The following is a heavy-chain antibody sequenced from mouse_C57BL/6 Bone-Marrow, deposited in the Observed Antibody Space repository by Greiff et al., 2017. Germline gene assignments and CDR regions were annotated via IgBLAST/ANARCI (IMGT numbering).Heavy chain of an antibody. Sequence: VQLQQPGAELVMPGASVKLSCKASGYTFTSYWMHWVKQRPGQGLEWIGEIDPSDSYTTYNQKFKGKSTLTVDKSSSTAYMHLSSLTSEDSAVYYCARSRGLRPFADWGQGTLVTVSA. D-gene: IGHD2-12*01. CDR2: IDPSDSYT. J-gene: IGHJ3*01. V-gene: IGHV1-69*01. CDR3: ARSRGLRPFAD. CDR1: GYTFTSYW.